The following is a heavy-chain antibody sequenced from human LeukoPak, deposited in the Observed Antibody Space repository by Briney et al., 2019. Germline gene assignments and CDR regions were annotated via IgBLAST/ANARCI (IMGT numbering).Heavy chain of an antibody. CDR3: VRGSRGHYYVTFDW. CDR1: GDSVSSNSAT. J-gene: IGHJ4*02. Sequence: SQTLSLTCAISGDSVSSNSATWNWIRQSPSRGLEWLGRTYYRFQWYSDYAPSVKSRIDIKADPSEDQFSLQLKSVTPEDTAVYYCVRGSRGHYYVTFDWWGQGTLVTVSS. V-gene: IGHV6-1*01. CDR2: TYYRFQWYS. D-gene: IGHD1-26*01.